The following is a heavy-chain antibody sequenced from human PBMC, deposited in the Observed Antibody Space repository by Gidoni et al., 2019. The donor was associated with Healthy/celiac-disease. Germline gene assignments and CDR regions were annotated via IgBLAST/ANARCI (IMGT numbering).Heavy chain of an antibody. V-gene: IGHV3-21*01. J-gene: IGHJ3*02. Sequence: EVQLVESGGGLVKPGGSLRLSCAASGFTFSSYSMNWVRQAPGKGLEWVSSISSSSSYIYYADSVKGRFTISRDNAKNSLYLQMNSLRAEDTAVYYCARDYYDSSGYYYVSVAFDIWGQGTMVTVSS. CDR1: GFTFSSYS. CDR2: ISSSSSYI. CDR3: ARDYYDSSGYYYVSVAFDI. D-gene: IGHD3-22*01.